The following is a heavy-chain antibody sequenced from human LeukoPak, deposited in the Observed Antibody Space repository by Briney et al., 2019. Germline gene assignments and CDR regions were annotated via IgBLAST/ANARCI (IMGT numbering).Heavy chain of an antibody. CDR3: ARRPVAAEYFQH. V-gene: IGHV3-30*03. Sequence: PGGSLRLPCTGSGFSFTNYAMHWVRQAPGEGLEWVAVISYDESKIYYADSVKGRFTISRDLSTNTLYLQMNSLTTEDTAMYFCARRPVAAEYFQHWGQGTLVTVSS. CDR1: GFSFTNYA. J-gene: IGHJ1*01. CDR2: ISYDESKI. D-gene: IGHD6-25*01.